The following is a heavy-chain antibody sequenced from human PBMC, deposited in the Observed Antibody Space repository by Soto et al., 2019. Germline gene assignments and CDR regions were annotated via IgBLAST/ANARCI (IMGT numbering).Heavy chain of an antibody. D-gene: IGHD1-26*01. CDR1: GFTFSSYG. Sequence: QVQLVESGGGVVQPGRSLRLSCAASGFTFSSYGMHWVRQAPGKGLEWVAVISHDGSNKFYADSVKGRFTISRDNSENTLYLQMNSLRPEDTAVYYCAKDRSPRSGNYPGYYYGMDVWGQGTTVTVSS. V-gene: IGHV3-30*18. CDR3: AKDRSPRSGNYPGYYYGMDV. J-gene: IGHJ6*02. CDR2: ISHDGSNK.